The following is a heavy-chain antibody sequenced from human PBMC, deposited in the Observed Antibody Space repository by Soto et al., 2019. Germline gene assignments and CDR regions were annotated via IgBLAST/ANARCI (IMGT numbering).Heavy chain of an antibody. CDR1: GGSFSGYY. D-gene: IGHD2-15*01. V-gene: IGHV4-34*01. CDR2: INHSGST. J-gene: IGHJ4*02. CDR3: ARGTPIVVVVAPRNFDY. Sequence: PSETLSLTCAVYGGSFSGYYWSWIRQPPGKGLEWIGEINHSGSTNYNPSLKSRVTISVDTSKNQFSLKLSSVTAADTAVYYCARGTPIVVVVAPRNFDYWGQGTLVTVSS.